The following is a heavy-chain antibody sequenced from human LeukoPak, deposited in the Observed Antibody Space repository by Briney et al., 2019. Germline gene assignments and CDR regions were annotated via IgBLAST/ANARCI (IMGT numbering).Heavy chain of an antibody. V-gene: IGHV3-15*01. J-gene: IGHJ4*02. CDR3: TTGTWIQLWLADY. D-gene: IGHD5-18*01. CDR2: IKSKTDGGTT. CDR1: GFTFSKAW. Sequence: GGALRLSCAASGFTFSKAWMRGGRQAPGKGLEWGGRIKSKTDGGTTDYAAPVKGRFSISRDDSKNTLHLQMNRLKTEDTAVYYCTTGTWIQLWLADYWGQGTLVTVSS.